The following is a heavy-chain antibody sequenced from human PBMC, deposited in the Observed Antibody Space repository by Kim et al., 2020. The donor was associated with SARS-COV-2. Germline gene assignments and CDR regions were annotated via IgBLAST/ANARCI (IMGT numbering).Heavy chain of an antibody. CDR2: IRSRSETI. D-gene: IGHD7-27*01. J-gene: IGHJ4*02. Sequence: GESLKISCAASGFIFGNDPMNWVRQAPGKRLEWIAHIRSRSETISYADSVKGRFTISRDNAKNSLYLQMNTLRVEDTAVYYCARDHDWGFDYWGQGILVTVSS. V-gene: IGHV3-48*04. CDR1: GFIFGNDP. CDR3: ARDHDWGFDY.